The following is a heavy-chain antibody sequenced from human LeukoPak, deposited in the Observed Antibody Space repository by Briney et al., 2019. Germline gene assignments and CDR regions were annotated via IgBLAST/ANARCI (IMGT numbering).Heavy chain of an antibody. CDR3: AGGIPSGVGATTYYFDY. V-gene: IGHV1-2*06. Sequence: ASVKVSCKASGYTFTGYYMHWVRQAPGQGLEWMGRINPNSGGTNYAQKFQGRVTMTRDTSSSTGHMELSRLRSDDTAVYYCAGGIPSGVGATTYYFDYWGQGTLVTVSS. J-gene: IGHJ4*02. D-gene: IGHD1-26*01. CDR2: INPNSGGT. CDR1: GYTFTGYY.